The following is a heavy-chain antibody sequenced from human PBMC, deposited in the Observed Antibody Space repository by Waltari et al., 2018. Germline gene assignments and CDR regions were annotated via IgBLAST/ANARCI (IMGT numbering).Heavy chain of an antibody. V-gene: IGHV3-30-3*01. CDR3: ARDAVVSGWPKNWFDP. CDR2: ISYDGSKK. CDR1: GFTFSSYA. Sequence: QVQLVESGGGVVQPGRSLRLSCAASGFTFSSYAMHWVRQAPGKGLEWVAVISYDGSKKYYADSVKGRFTISRDNSKNTLYLQMNSLRAEDTAVYYCARDAVVSGWPKNWFDPWGQGTLVTVSS. J-gene: IGHJ5*02. D-gene: IGHD6-19*01.